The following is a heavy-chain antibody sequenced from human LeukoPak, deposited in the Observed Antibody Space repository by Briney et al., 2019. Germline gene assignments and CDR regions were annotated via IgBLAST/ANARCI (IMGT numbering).Heavy chain of an antibody. V-gene: IGHV3-33*01. CDR3: TRPHYYDSSGYYEKSWYFDY. J-gene: IGHJ4*02. CDR2: IWYDGSNK. Sequence: GGSLRLSCAASGFTFSSYGMHWVRQAPGKGLEWVAVIWYDGSNKYYADSVKGRFTISRDNSKNTLYLQMNSLRAEDTAAYYCTRPHYYDSSGYYEKSWYFDYWGQGTLVTVSS. CDR1: GFTFSSYG. D-gene: IGHD3-22*01.